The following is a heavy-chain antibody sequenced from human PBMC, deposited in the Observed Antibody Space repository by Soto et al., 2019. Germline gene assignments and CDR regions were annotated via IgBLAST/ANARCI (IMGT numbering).Heavy chain of an antibody. D-gene: IGHD2-2*01. J-gene: IGHJ6*02. CDR1: GGTFSSYA. CDR3: ARSQGSSTSLEIYYYYCYGMDV. V-gene: IGHV1-69*01. Sequence: QVQLVQSGAEVKKPGSSVKVSCKASGGTFSSYAISWVRQAPGQGLEWMGGIIPISDTTNYAQKFQGSVTITADESTSTAYMELSSLRSEDTAVYYCARSQGSSTSLEIYYYYCYGMDVWGQGTTVTVSS. CDR2: IIPISDTT.